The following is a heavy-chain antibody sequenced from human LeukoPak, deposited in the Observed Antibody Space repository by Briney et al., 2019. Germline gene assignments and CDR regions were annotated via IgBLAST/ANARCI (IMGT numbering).Heavy chain of an antibody. V-gene: IGHV3-7*01. CDR1: GFTFSSYW. CDR3: ARDGDRPDNGLDY. Sequence: AGGSLRLSCAASGFTFSSYWMSWVRQAPGKGLEWVANIKQDGSEKYYVDSVKGRFTISRDNAKNSLYLQMNSLRAEDTAVYYCARDGDRPDNGLDYWGQGTLVTVSS. J-gene: IGHJ4*02. CDR2: IKQDGSEK. D-gene: IGHD2-21*01.